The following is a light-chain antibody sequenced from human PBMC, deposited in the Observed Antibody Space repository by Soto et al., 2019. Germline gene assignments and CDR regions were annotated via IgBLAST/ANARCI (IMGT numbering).Light chain of an antibody. CDR3: QQYYSTLWT. Sequence: DIVMTQSPDSLAVSLGERATINCKSSQSVLYSSNNKTHLAWYQQKPGQPPKLLIYWASTREAGVPDRFSGSGSGTDFTLTISSLQAEDVAVYYCQQYYSTLWTFGRGTKVEIK. CDR2: WAS. V-gene: IGKV4-1*01. J-gene: IGKJ1*01. CDR1: QSVLYSSNNKTH.